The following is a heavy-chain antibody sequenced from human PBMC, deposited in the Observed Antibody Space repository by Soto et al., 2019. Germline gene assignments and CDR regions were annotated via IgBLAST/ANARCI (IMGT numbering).Heavy chain of an antibody. Sequence: XGSLRLSCAASGFTXSSYSMNWVRQAPGKGLEWVAVISYDGSNKYYADSVKGRFTISRDNSKNTLYLQMNSLRAEDTAVYYCARDSEHTIFGVVIIGHGMDVWGQGTTVTVSS. CDR1: GFTXSSYS. J-gene: IGHJ6*02. CDR2: ISYDGSNK. D-gene: IGHD3-3*01. V-gene: IGHV3-30*03. CDR3: ARDSEHTIFGVVIIGHGMDV.